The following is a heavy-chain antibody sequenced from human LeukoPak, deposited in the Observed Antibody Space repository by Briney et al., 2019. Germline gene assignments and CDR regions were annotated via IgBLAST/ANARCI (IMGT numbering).Heavy chain of an antibody. CDR2: IRDDGHTM. Sequence: PGGSLRLSCAASGFTFNTYPMNWVRQAPGKGLEWLANIRDDGHTMAYADSVKGRFTISRDNAKNSLYLQMNSLRDEDTAVYYCAKHGDNVWGSFRFGLDYWGQGTLVTVSS. J-gene: IGHJ4*02. CDR1: GFTFNTYP. CDR3: AKHGDNVWGSFRFGLDY. V-gene: IGHV3-48*02. D-gene: IGHD3-16*02.